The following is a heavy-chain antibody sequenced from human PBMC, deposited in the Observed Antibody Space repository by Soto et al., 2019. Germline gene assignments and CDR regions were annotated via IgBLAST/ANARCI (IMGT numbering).Heavy chain of an antibody. V-gene: IGHV1-8*01. Sequence: QVQLVQSGAEVKKPGASVKVSCKASGYTFTSYDINWVRQATGRGLEWMGWMNPNSGNTGYAQKFQGRVTMTRNTSISTAYMELSSLRSEDTAVYYCARGPGRLRYFDWLLSSNWFDPWGQGTLVTVSS. J-gene: IGHJ5*02. CDR1: GYTFTSYD. D-gene: IGHD3-9*01. CDR3: ARGPGRLRYFDWLLSSNWFDP. CDR2: MNPNSGNT.